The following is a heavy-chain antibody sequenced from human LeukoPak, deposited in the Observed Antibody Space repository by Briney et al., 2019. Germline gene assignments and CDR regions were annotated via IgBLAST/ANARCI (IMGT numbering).Heavy chain of an antibody. Sequence: GGSLRLSCAASGFTFDDYAMHWVRQAPGKGLEWVSGISWNSGSIGYADSVKGRFTISRDNAKNSLYLQMNSLRAEDTALYYCAKDIMGSSGWYYFDYWGQGTLVTVSS. J-gene: IGHJ4*02. CDR1: GFTFDDYA. CDR2: ISWNSGSI. CDR3: AKDIMGSSGWYYFDY. D-gene: IGHD6-19*01. V-gene: IGHV3-9*01.